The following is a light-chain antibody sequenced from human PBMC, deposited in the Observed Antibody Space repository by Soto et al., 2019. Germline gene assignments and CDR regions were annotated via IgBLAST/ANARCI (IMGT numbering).Light chain of an antibody. Sequence: DIQMTQSPSSRSASLGDRVTITCRASQSISSYLNWYQQKPGKAPKLLIYAASSLQSGVPSRFSGSGSGTDFTLTISSLQPEDFATYYCQQSYSTPQTFGQGTKVDIK. CDR3: QQSYSTPQT. CDR1: QSISSY. J-gene: IGKJ1*01. V-gene: IGKV1-39*01. CDR2: AAS.